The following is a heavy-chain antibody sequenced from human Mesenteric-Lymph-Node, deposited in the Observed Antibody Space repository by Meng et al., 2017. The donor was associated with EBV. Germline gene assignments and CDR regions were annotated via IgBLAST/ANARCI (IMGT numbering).Heavy chain of an antibody. CDR1: GFTFSSYA. D-gene: IGHD4-17*01. CDR2: ISYDGSSK. CDR3: AKGPVTTQMS. V-gene: IGHV3-30-3*01. Sequence: QPQLVESGGGVVQPGRSLRLSCAASGFTFSSYAMHWVRQAPGKGLEWVAVISYDGSSKYYADSVKGRFTISRDNSKNTLYLQMNSLRAEDTAVYYCAKGPVTTQMSWGQGTLVTVSS. J-gene: IGHJ4*02.